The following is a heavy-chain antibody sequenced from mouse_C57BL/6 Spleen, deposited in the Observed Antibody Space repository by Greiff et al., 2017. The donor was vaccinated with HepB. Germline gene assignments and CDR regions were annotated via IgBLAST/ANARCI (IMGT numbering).Heavy chain of an antibody. D-gene: IGHD1-1*01. CDR2: IYPGSGNT. J-gene: IGHJ2*01. Sequence: VQLQQSGAELVRPGASVKLSCKASGYTFTDYYINWVKQRPGQGLEWIARIYPGSGNTYYNEKFKGKATLTAEKSSSTAYMQLSSLTSEDSAVYFCAWGGVVDYFDYWGQGTTLTVSS. CDR1: GYTFTDYY. V-gene: IGHV1-76*01. CDR3: AWGGVVDYFDY.